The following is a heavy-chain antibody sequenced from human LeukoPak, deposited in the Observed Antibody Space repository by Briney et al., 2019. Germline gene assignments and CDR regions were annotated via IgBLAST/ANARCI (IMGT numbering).Heavy chain of an antibody. CDR3: AREYCSGGSCYPGGWFDP. J-gene: IGHJ5*02. V-gene: IGHV4-59*01. D-gene: IGHD2-15*01. Sequence: SETLSLTCTVSGGSISSYYWSWIRQPPGKGLEWIGYIYYSGSTNYNPSLKSRVTISVDTSKNQFSLKLSSVTAADTAVYYCAREYCSGGSCYPGGWFDPWGQGTLVTVSS. CDR1: GGSISSYY. CDR2: IYYSGST.